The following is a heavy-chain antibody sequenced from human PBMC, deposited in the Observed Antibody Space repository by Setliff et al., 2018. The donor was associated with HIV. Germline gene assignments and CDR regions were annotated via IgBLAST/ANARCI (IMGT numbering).Heavy chain of an antibody. V-gene: IGHV2-5*02. CDR1: GFSFSTNGVG. Sequence: SGPTLVNPTQTLTLTCTFSGFSFSTNGVGVGWIRQPPGKALEWLALIYWDDDKLYNPSLKTRLTVTKDTSKNQVVLTMTNMDPVDTATYFCAHRIHIWDFCDYWGPGTVVTASS. CDR2: IYWDDDK. J-gene: IGHJ4*01. D-gene: IGHD3-16*01. CDR3: AHRIHIWDFCDY.